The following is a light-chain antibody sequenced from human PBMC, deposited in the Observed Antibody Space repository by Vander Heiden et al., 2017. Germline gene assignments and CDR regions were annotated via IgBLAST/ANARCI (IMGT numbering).Light chain of an antibody. CDR1: ALPKEY. V-gene: IGLV3-10*01. CDR2: GGS. J-gene: IGLJ2*01. Sequence: SYELTQPPPVSVSPGQTARITCSGDALPKEYACWYQQKSGQAPVLVIYGGSKRPSGIPVRFSGSKSGTMATLTISGAQVDDEADYYCYSTDSSGNHRVFGGRTKLTVL. CDR3: YSTDSSGNHRV.